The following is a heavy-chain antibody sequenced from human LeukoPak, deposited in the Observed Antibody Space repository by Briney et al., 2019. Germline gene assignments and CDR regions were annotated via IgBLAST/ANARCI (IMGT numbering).Heavy chain of an antibody. J-gene: IGHJ6*03. Sequence: ASVKVSCKASGYTFTGHYIQWVRQAPGRGLEWMGQINPNSGGTNYARKFQGRVTMTRDTSITTAYMDLSRLTSDDTAVYFCARNRHLVVGYYYMDVWGEGTTVTVSS. V-gene: IGHV1-2*06. CDR3: ARNRHLVVGYYYMDV. CDR2: INPNSGGT. D-gene: IGHD2-2*01. CDR1: GYTFTGHY.